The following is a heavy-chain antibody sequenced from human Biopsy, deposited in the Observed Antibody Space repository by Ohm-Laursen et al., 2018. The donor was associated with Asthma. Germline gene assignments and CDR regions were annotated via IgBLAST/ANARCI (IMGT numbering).Heavy chain of an antibody. D-gene: IGHD3-9*01. CDR3: ARTYFDFLTGQVHDAFAM. Sequence: ASVKVSCMASGYTFINCAIHWVRQAPGHSLEWMGWINAANGNTKYSQKFQGRLTISRDTSASTAYMDLSSLRSEDTAVYYCARTYFDFLTGQVHDAFAMWGQGTMVTVSS. V-gene: IGHV1-3*01. CDR2: INAANGNT. J-gene: IGHJ3*02. CDR1: GYTFINCA.